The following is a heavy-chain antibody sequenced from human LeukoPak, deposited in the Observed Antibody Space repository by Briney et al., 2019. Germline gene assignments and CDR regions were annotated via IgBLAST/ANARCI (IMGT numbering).Heavy chain of an antibody. CDR1: GFTFDDYG. D-gene: IGHD5-24*01. V-gene: IGHV3-20*04. CDR3: ARTVRWLQLGAFDI. Sequence: GGSLRLSCAASGFTFDDYGMSWVRQAPGKGLEWVSGINWNGGSTVYADSVKGRFTISRDNAKNSLYLQMNSLRAEDTALYYCARTVRWLQLGAFDIWGQGTMVTVSS. J-gene: IGHJ3*02. CDR2: INWNGGST.